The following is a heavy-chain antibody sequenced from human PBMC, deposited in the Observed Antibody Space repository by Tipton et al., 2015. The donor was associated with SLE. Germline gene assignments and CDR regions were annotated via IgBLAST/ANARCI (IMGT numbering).Heavy chain of an antibody. V-gene: IGHV3-23*03. CDR1: GFTFSIHA. J-gene: IGHJ4*02. D-gene: IGHD2-21*02. CDR3: AKVRGDYGGDPFDY. Sequence: GSLRLSCAASGFTFSIHAMTWVRQAPGKGLEWVSFLYAGGSRYYGDSVKGRFFISRDNSKNTLYLQMNNLRPDDTAVYYCAKVRGDYGGDPFDYWGQGTLVTVSS. CDR2: LYAGGSR.